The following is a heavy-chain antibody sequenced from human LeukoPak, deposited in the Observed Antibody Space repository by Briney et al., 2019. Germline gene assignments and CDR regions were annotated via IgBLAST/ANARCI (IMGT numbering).Heavy chain of an antibody. CDR3: ARSENGFNWFDP. CDR1: GFTVSSNY. J-gene: IGHJ5*02. D-gene: IGHD2-8*01. CDR2: IYSGGTT. Sequence: GGSLRLSCVASGFTVSSNYMSWVRQAPGKGLEWVSVIYSGGTTYYADSVKGRFTISRDNSKNTLYLQMNSLRTEDTAVYYCARSENGFNWFDPWGQGTLVTVSS. V-gene: IGHV3-66*02.